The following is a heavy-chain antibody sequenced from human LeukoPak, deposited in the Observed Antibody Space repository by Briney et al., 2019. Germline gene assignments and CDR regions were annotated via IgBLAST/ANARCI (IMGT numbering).Heavy chain of an antibody. V-gene: IGHV5-51*01. CDR1: GYTFPIYW. CDR2: IYPSGSHT. D-gene: IGHD3-16*02. J-gene: IGHJ6*03. CDR3: VRHYRPPQDSRAAKPTGYYYYYMDV. Sequence: GESLKISCQGSGYTFPIYWIGWVRPTPGKGLEWVGIIYPSGSHTIYSPSFQGQVTVSADKSISTAYLQWSRLKASDTAIYYCVRHYRPPQDSRAAKPTGYYYYYMDVWGTGTTVIVSS.